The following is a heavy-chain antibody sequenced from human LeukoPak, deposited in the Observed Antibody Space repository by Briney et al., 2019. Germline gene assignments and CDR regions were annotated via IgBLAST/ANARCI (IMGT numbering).Heavy chain of an antibody. CDR2: IYYSGST. J-gene: IGHJ5*02. D-gene: IGHD3-3*02. CDR3: ARSSIRNWFDP. Sequence: SETLSPTCTVSGGSISSYYWSWIRQPPGKGLEWIGYIYYSGSTNYNPSLKSRVTISVDTSKNQFSLKLSSVTAADTAVYYCARSSIRNWFDPWGQGTLVTVSS. CDR1: GGSISSYY. V-gene: IGHV4-59*01.